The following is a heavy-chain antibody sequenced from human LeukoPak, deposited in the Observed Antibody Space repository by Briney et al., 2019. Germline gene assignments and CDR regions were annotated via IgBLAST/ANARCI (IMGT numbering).Heavy chain of an antibody. CDR1: CYRFTQHC. V-gene: IGHV1-18*01. J-gene: IGHJ4*02. CDR3: ARRSGTYAFDY. CDR2: ISAYNGTT. Sequence: GSVEGSSQVSCYRFTQHCISWGRPPPGPGVEWMGWISAYNGTTNYAQKLQGRVTMTRDTSTSTVYMELRTLRSDDTAVYYCARRSGTYAFDYWGQGTLVTVSS. D-gene: IGHD3-10*01.